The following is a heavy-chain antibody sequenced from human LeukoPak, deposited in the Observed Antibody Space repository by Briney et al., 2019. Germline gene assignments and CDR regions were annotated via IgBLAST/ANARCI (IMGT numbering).Heavy chain of an antibody. D-gene: IGHD2/OR15-2a*01. J-gene: IGHJ4*02. Sequence: GGSLRLSCAASGLTFSSCAMSWVRQAPGKGLEWVSGLSGSGGSTYYADSVKGRFTISRDNSKNTLYLRMDSLRDEDTAVYYCVKGNDNSYYYYFDCWGQGTLVTVSS. CDR3: VKGNDNSYYYYFDC. CDR1: GLTFSSCA. CDR2: LSGSGGST. V-gene: IGHV3-23*01.